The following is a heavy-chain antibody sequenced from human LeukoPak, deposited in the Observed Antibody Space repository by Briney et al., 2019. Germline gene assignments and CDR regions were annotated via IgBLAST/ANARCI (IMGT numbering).Heavy chain of an antibody. Sequence: ASVKVSCKASGYTFTDYYNHWVRQAPGRGLEWMGVMNPSVGSTSYAQKLQGRVTMTRDTSTSTVYMGLSSLIPEDTAVYFCARDDGNSGYCPFDYWGQGTLVTVSS. J-gene: IGHJ4*02. V-gene: IGHV1-46*01. CDR2: MNPSVGST. CDR3: ARDDGNSGYCPFDY. D-gene: IGHD3-22*01. CDR1: GYTFTDYY.